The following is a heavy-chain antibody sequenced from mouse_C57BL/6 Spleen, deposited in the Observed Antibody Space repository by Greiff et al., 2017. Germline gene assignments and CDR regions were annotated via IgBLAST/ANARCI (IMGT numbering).Heavy chain of an antibody. Sequence: QVQLQQPGAELVKPGASVKLSCKASGYTFTSYWMHWVKQRPGQGLEWIGMIHPNSGSTNYNEKFKSKATLTVDKSSSTAYMQLSSLTSEDSAVYYCAREWAYYGSIYGYFDYWGQGTTLTVSA. J-gene: IGHJ2*01. CDR1: GYTFTSYW. V-gene: IGHV1-64*01. CDR3: AREWAYYGSIYGYFDY. CDR2: IHPNSGST. D-gene: IGHD1-1*01.